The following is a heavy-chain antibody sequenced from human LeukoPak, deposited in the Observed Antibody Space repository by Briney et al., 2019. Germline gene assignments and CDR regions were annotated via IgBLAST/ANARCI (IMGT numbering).Heavy chain of an antibody. CDR1: GGTFSSYA. D-gene: IGHD3-3*01. J-gene: IGHJ5*02. CDR3: ARGVVGDIQECWFDP. V-gene: IGHV1-69*06. Sequence: SVKVSCKASGGTFSSYAISWVRQAPGQGLERMGGIIPTFGTANYAQKFRGRVTITADKSTSTAYMELSSLRSEDTAVYYCARGVVGDIQECWFDPWGQGTLVTVSS. CDR2: IIPTFGTA.